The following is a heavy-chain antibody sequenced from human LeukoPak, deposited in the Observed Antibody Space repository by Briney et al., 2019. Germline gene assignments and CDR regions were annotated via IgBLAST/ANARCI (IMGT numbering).Heavy chain of an antibody. D-gene: IGHD5-12*01. Sequence: SVKVSCKASGGAFNTFALNWVRQAPGQGLEWMGGIIPIFHKTDYSQKFQGRVTITADESTTTVYMELSSVTSEDTAIYYCAIPKRGYSHGHLDFWGQGTLVTVSS. CDR1: GGAFNTFA. J-gene: IGHJ4*02. CDR3: AIPKRGYSHGHLDF. CDR2: IIPIFHKT. V-gene: IGHV1-69*13.